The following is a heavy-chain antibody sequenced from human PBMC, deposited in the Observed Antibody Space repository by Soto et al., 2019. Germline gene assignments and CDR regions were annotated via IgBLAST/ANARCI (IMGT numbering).Heavy chain of an antibody. Sequence: QVQLVQSGAEVKKPGSSVKVSCKASGGTFSSYTISWVRQAPGQGLEWMGRIIPLLGIANYAQKFQGRVTITADKSTSTAYMELSSLRSEDTAVYYWATHYYDSSGYSYWGQVTLVTVSS. D-gene: IGHD3-22*01. CDR3: ATHYYDSSGYSY. J-gene: IGHJ4*02. CDR1: GGTFSSYT. V-gene: IGHV1-69*02. CDR2: IIPLLGIA.